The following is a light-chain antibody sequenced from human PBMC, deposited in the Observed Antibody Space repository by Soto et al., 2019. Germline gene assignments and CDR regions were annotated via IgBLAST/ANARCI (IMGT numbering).Light chain of an antibody. Sequence: QSALTQPASVSGSPGQSITIPCTGTSSDVGGYNYVSWYQQHPGKAPKLMIYDASNRPSGVSNRFSGSKSGNTASLTISGLQAEDEADYYCSSYTSSSTLEVFGTGTKLTVL. CDR2: DAS. V-gene: IGLV2-14*01. J-gene: IGLJ1*01. CDR1: SSDVGGYNY. CDR3: SSYTSSSTLEV.